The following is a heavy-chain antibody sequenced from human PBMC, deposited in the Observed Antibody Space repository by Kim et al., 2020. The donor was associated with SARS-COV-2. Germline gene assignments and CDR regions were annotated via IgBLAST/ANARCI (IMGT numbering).Heavy chain of an antibody. J-gene: IGHJ4*02. CDR2: IYPGDSTT. V-gene: IGHV5-51*06. CDR1: GYSFTNYW. D-gene: IGHD3-10*01. Sequence: GESLKISCNGFGYSFTNYWFGWVRQMPGKGLEWMGIIYPGDSTTRYSPSLQGRITISADRSISTAYLQWSSLKASDTAMYYCAAGLKVGVRGINDYWGQGTLVSVSS. CDR3: AAGLKVGVRGINDY.